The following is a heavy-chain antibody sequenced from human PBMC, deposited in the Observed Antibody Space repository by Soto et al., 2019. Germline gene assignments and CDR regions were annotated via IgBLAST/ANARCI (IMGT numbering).Heavy chain of an antibody. V-gene: IGHV4-4*01. J-gene: IGHJ4*02. D-gene: IGHD3-10*01. CDR2: IYHSGST. CDR3: AGGFGSGHYDY. CDR1: GVPISSSSW. Sequence: TLSLTCTVPGVPISSSSWWTWVRQPPGKGLEWIGEIYHSGSTNYNPSLKSRVAISVDKSKNQFSLKLTSVTAADTAVYFCAGGFGSGHYDYWGPGNLVTVSS.